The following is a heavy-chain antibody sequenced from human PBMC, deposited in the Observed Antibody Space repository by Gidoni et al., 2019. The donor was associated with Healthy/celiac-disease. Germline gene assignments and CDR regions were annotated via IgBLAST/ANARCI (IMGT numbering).Heavy chain of an antibody. D-gene: IGHD3-3*01. V-gene: IGHV3-48*02. Sequence: EVQLVESGGGLVQPGGDLRLYCAAAGCTCSSYSMNWVRQAPGKGLEWFSYISSSSSTIYYADSVKGRFTISRDNAKNSLYLQMNSLRDEDTAVYYCARDLYDFWSGYYFDYWGQGTLVTVSS. CDR3: ARDLYDFWSGYYFDY. J-gene: IGHJ4*02. CDR1: GCTCSSYS. CDR2: ISSSSSTI.